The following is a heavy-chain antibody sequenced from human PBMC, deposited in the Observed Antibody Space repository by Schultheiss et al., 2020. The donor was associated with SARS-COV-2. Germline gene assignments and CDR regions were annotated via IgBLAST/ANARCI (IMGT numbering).Heavy chain of an antibody. D-gene: IGHD3-10*01. CDR3: NPRTPYGSGWGDAFDI. J-gene: IGHJ3*02. CDR1: GFSLSTSGVG. Sequence: SGPTLVKPTQTLTLTCTFSGFSLSTSGVGVGWIRQPPGKALEWLALIYWDDDKRYSPSLKSRLTITKDTSKNQVVLTMTNMDPVDTATYYCNPRTPYGSGWGDAFDIWGQGTMVTVSS. CDR2: IYWDDDK. V-gene: IGHV2-5*02.